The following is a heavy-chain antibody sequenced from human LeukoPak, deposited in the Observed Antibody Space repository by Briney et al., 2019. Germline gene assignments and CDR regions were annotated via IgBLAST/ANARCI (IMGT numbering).Heavy chain of an antibody. CDR2: IHSSGSM. V-gene: IGHV4-4*07. Sequence: PSETLSLTCTVSGGSISSYYWTWIRQPAGKGLEWIGRIHSSGSMNHNPSPKSRVTMSVDASNNQFSLKLSSVTAADTAVYYCARETEVSGGRSWDFWGQGTLVTVSS. J-gene: IGHJ4*02. D-gene: IGHD6-19*01. CDR3: ARETEVSGGRSWDF. CDR1: GGSISSYY.